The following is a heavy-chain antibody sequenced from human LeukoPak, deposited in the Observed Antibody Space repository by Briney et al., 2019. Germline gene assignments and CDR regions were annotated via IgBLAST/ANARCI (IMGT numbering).Heavy chain of an antibody. CDR1: GFTFSSYS. J-gene: IGHJ4*02. CDR3: ARAYDSSGYYSNY. Sequence: GGSLRLSCAASGFTFSSYSMNWVRQAPGKGLEWVSSISSSSSYIYYADSVKGRFTIPRDNAKNSLYLQMNSLRAEDTAVYYCARAYDSSGYYSNYWGQGTLVTVSS. CDR2: ISSSSSYI. D-gene: IGHD3-22*01. V-gene: IGHV3-21*01.